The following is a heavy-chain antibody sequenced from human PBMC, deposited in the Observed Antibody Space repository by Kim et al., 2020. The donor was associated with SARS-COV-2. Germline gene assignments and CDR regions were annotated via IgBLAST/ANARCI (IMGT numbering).Heavy chain of an antibody. CDR2: LNPDGSET. J-gene: IGHJ4*02. CDR1: GFTFGHYW. D-gene: IGHD3-16*01. V-gene: IGHV3-7*01. CDR3: ARDPAWGAIDF. Sequence: GGSLRLSCEASGFTFGHYWMTWVRQAPGKGLEWVGFLNPDGSETFCVDSLKGRFTISRDNAKNSMYLQMNSLRVEDTAVYYCARDPAWGAIDFWGQGTLV.